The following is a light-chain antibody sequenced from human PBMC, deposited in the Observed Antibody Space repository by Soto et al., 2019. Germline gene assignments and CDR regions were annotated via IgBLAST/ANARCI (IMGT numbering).Light chain of an antibody. V-gene: IGKV1-5*03. CDR2: KTS. J-gene: IGKJ2*03. Sequence: DIQMTQSPSTLSASIGDRVTITCRASQNIFTWLAWYQKKPGKAPTLLIYKTSNLQSGVPSRFSGSGSGTEFTLTLSSLQPDDFATYYCQQYSSYYSFGQGTKLEIK. CDR3: QQYSSYYS. CDR1: QNIFTW.